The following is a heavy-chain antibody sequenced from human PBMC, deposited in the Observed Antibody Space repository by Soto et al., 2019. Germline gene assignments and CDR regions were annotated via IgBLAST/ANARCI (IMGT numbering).Heavy chain of an antibody. CDR2: ISHDGSNK. Sequence: QVQLVESGGGVVQPGRSLRLSCAASGFTFNNYGMHWVRQAPGKGLEWVALISHDGSNKYYADSVMGRFTISRDNSKNTLYLQMNSLRDEDTAVYYCAKDLPAWLPSPASSRYWGQGTLVTVSS. CDR1: GFTFNNYG. CDR3: AKDLPAWLPSPASSRY. D-gene: IGHD3-22*01. V-gene: IGHV3-30*18. J-gene: IGHJ4*02.